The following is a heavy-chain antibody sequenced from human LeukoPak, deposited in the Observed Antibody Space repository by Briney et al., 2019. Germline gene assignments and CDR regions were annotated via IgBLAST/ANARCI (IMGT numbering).Heavy chain of an antibody. CDR3: ARDQAVRERFLEWLSRYYYYYYGMDV. CDR2: IIPVFCTA. V-gene: IGHV1-69*13. CDR1: GGTFSSYA. Sequence: GASVKVSCKASGGTFSSYAISWVRQAPGQGLEWMGGIIPVFCTANYAQKFQGRVTITADESTSTAYMELSSLRSEDTAVYYCARDQAVRERFLEWLSRYYYYYYGMDVWGQGTTVTVSS. D-gene: IGHD3-3*01. J-gene: IGHJ6*02.